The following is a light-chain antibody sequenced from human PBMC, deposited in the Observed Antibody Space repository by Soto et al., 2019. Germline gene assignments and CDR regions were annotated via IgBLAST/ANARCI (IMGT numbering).Light chain of an antibody. J-gene: IGKJ2*01. CDR2: DAS. V-gene: IGKV3-11*01. CDR1: QSVSSY. Sequence: EIVLTQSPATLSLSPGERATHSCRASQSVSSYLAWYQQKPGQAPRLLIYDASNRATGIPARFSGSGSGTDFTLTISSLEPEDFAVYYCQQRSNWPPYTFGQGTKLDIK. CDR3: QQRSNWPPYT.